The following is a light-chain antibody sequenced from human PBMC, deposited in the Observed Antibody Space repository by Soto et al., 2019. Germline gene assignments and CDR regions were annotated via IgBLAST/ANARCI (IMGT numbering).Light chain of an antibody. CDR3: QQYYSYPRT. Sequence: DIQMTQSPSTLSASVGDRVTITCRASQSISSWLAWYQQKPGKAPKLLIYDASSLESGVPSRFSGSGSGPEFTLTISCLQTDDFATYYCQQYYSYPRTFGKGTKVEIK. CDR2: DAS. CDR1: QSISSW. J-gene: IGKJ1*01. V-gene: IGKV1-5*01.